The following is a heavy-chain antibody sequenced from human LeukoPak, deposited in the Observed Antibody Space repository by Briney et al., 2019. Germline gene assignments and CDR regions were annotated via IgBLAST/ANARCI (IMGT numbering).Heavy chain of an antibody. D-gene: IGHD3-10*01. Sequence: SETLSLTCTVSGGSISSYYWSRIRQPPGKGLEWIGYIYYSGSTNYNPSLKSRVTISVDTSKNQFSLKLSSVTAADTAVYYCAREGITMVRGGFDYWGQGTLVTVSS. CDR2: IYYSGST. CDR1: GGSISSYY. V-gene: IGHV4-59*01. CDR3: AREGITMVRGGFDY. J-gene: IGHJ4*02.